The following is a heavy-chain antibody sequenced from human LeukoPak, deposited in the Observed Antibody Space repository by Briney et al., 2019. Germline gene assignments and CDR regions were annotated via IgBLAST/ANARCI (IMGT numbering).Heavy chain of an antibody. V-gene: IGHV3-11*01. CDR2: ISSSGSTI. Sequence: GGSLRLSCAASGFTFSDDYISWIRQAPGKGLEWVSYISSSGSTIYYADSVKGRFTISRDNAKNSLYLQMNSLRAEDTAVYYCARGYSSSPTEDYFDYWGQGTLVTVSS. J-gene: IGHJ4*02. CDR3: ARGYSSSPTEDYFDY. D-gene: IGHD6-13*01. CDR1: GFTFSDDY.